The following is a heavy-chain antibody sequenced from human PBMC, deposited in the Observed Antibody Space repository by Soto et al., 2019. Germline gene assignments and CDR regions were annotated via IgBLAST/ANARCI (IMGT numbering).Heavy chain of an antibody. V-gene: IGHV1-69*01. Sequence: QVQLVQSGAEVKKPGSSVKVSCKASGGTFSSYAISWVRQAPRQGLEWMGGIIPIFGTANYAQKFQGRVTITADESTSTAYMELSSLRSEDTAVYYCARVTYYYDSSGYSDAFDIWGQGTMVTVSS. J-gene: IGHJ3*02. CDR2: IIPIFGTA. D-gene: IGHD3-22*01. CDR1: GGTFSSYA. CDR3: ARVTYYYDSSGYSDAFDI.